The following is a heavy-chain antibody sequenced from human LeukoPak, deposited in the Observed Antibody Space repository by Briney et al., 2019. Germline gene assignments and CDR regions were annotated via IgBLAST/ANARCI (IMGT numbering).Heavy chain of an antibody. CDR3: VKEVTYYYGSGSYFDY. D-gene: IGHD3-10*01. V-gene: IGHV3-64D*06. CDR2: XSSNGGST. CDR1: GFTFSSYA. Sequence: GGSLRLSCSASGFTFSSYAMHWVRQAPGKGLXXXXXXSSNGGSTYYADSVKGRFTISRDNSKNTLYLQMSSLRAEDTAVYYCVKEVTYYYGSGSYFDYWGQGTLVTVSS. J-gene: IGHJ4*02.